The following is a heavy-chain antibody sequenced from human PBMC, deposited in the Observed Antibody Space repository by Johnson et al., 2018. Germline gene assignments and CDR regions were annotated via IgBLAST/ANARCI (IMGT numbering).Heavy chain of an antibody. Sequence: QVQLVQSGGGVVQPGRSLRLSCAASGFTFSSYAMHWVRQAPGKGLEWVAVISYDGSNKYYADSVKGRFTISRDNSKNTLYLQMNSLRAEDTAVYYCARDRSSCSGGRCSAEYFQHWGQGTLVTVSS. CDR1: GFTFSSYA. CDR3: ARDRSSCSGGRCSAEYFQH. V-gene: IGHV3-30-3*01. CDR2: ISYDGSNK. J-gene: IGHJ1*01. D-gene: IGHD2-15*01.